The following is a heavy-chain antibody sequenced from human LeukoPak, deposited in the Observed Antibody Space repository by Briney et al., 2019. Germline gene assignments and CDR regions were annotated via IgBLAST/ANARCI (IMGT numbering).Heavy chain of an antibody. CDR1: GFTFSSYA. CDR2: ISGSGGST. J-gene: IGHJ4*02. D-gene: IGHD6-19*01. V-gene: IGHV3-23*01. Sequence: PGGSLTLSCAASGFTFSSYAMSWVRQAPGKGLEWVSAISGSGGSTYYADSVKGRFTISRDNSKNTLYLQMNSLRAEDTAVYYCAKDHVAVATLGYFDYWGQGTLVTVSS. CDR3: AKDHVAVATLGYFDY.